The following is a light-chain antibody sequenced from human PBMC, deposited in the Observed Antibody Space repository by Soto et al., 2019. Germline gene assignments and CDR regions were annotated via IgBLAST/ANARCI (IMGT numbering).Light chain of an antibody. Sequence: DIALTQSPPSLAASVGDRVTITCRASQNINNYLIWYQQKPGKAPQLLIYGASILQSGVPSRFSGSASGTDLTLTIGSLQPEDFATYYCQESYSVPGTFGQGTKVEI. V-gene: IGKV1-39*01. CDR3: QESYSVPGT. J-gene: IGKJ1*01. CDR1: QNINNY. CDR2: GAS.